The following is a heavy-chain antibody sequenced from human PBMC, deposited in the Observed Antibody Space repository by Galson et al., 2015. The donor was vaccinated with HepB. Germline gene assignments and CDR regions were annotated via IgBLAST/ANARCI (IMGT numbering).Heavy chain of an antibody. D-gene: IGHD3-22*01. CDR1: GGTFSSYA. V-gene: IGHV1-69*06. J-gene: IGHJ5*02. CDR3: ARGYYYDSSGYYYSRWFDP. CDR2: IIPIFGTA. Sequence: SVKVSCKASGGTFSSYAISWVRQAPGQGLEWMGGIIPIFGTANYAQKFQGRVTITADKSTSTAYMELSSLRSEDTAVYYCARGYYYDSSGYYYSRWFDPWGQGTLVTVSS.